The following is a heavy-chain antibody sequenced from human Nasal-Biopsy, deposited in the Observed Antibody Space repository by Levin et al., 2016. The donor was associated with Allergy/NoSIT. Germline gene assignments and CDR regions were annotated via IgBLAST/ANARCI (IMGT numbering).Heavy chain of an antibody. V-gene: IGHV3-30*04. CDR2: ISYGGGAP. Sequence: GESLKISCAAFDFTFTSYALHWGPPASRPRGPEWVAAISYGGGAPSYSDSVKGRFTISKDDSKKMLYLQMSRLTPGDTALYYCARGVPKWGGRGFDYWGQGTLVTVSS. D-gene: IGHD7-27*01. J-gene: IGHJ4*02. CDR1: DFTFTSYA. CDR3: ARGVPKWGGRGFDY.